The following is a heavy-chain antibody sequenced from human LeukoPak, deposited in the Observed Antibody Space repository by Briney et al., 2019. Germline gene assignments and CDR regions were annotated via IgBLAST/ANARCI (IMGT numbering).Heavy chain of an antibody. Sequence: SGGSLRLSRTASGLTFGTYEMNWVRQAPGKGLEWVSYISSSGSTIYYADSVKGRFTISRDNAKNSLYLQMNSLRAEDTAVYYCARASKENYDSTGYYFRSGSFGYWGQGTLVTVSP. D-gene: IGHD3-22*01. CDR3: ARASKENYDSTGYYFRSGSFGY. CDR2: ISSSGSTI. V-gene: IGHV3-48*03. J-gene: IGHJ4*02. CDR1: GLTFGTYE.